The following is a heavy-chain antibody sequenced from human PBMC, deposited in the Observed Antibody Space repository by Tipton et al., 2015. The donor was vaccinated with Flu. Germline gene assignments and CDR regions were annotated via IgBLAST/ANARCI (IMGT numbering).Heavy chain of an antibody. Sequence: QSGAEVKKPGSSVRVSCKASGGTFSSHGIAWLRQAPGQGLEWLGLIIPIFGITNYAQKYQGRLTITADESATTAYMELTSLRSEDTALYYCARAGFLTGYYRPNWFDPWGQGTLVTVSS. CDR1: GGTFSSHG. D-gene: IGHD3-9*01. CDR3: ARAGFLTGYYRPNWFDP. J-gene: IGHJ5*02. V-gene: IGHV1-69*01. CDR2: IIPIFGIT.